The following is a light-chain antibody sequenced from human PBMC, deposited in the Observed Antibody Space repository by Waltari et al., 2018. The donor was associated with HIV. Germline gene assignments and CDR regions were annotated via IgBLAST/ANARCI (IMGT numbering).Light chain of an antibody. CDR3: QSYDTSLSAWV. CDR1: SSNIGAGYD. CDR2: KNK. J-gene: IGLJ2*01. V-gene: IGLV1-40*03. Sequence: QSVLTQPPSISGAPGQRITVSCSGPSSNIGAGYDVPWYQQLPGTAPKLLLYKNKHGPAGVPDRFSASKSDASASLAITGLQAADEGDYFCQSYDTSLSAWVFGGGTRLTVL.